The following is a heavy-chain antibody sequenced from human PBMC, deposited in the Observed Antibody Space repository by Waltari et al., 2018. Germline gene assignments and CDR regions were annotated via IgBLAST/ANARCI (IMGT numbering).Heavy chain of an antibody. J-gene: IGHJ4*02. CDR3: ARESDSSGYGGYFDY. CDR2: IYSGGST. D-gene: IGHD3-22*01. CDR1: GFTVSSNY. Sequence: EVQLVESGGGLIQPGGSLRLSCAASGFTVSSNYMSWVRQAPGKGLEWVSVIYSGGSTYYEDSGKGRFTISRDNSKNTLYLQMNSLRAEDTAVYYCARESDSSGYGGYFDYWGQGTLVTVSS. V-gene: IGHV3-53*01.